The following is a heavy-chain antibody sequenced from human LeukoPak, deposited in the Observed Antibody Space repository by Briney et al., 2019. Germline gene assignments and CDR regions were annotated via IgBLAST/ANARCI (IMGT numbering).Heavy chain of an antibody. CDR1: GGSITSGNW. Sequence: SETLSLTCAVSGGSITSGNWWTWVRQSPGKGLEWIGEIHHGGSTYYNPSLKSRVTISVDTSKNQFSLKLSSVTAADTAVYYCARQGWITMVRGVNQDYWGQGTLVTVSS. V-gene: IGHV4-4*02. CDR3: ARQGWITMVRGVNQDY. CDR2: IHHGGST. D-gene: IGHD3-10*01. J-gene: IGHJ4*02.